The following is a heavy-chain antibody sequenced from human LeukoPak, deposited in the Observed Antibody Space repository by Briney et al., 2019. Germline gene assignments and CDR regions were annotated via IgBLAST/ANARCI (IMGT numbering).Heavy chain of an antibody. CDR2: INAGNGNT. J-gene: IGHJ4*02. CDR1: GYTFTSYA. D-gene: IGHD3-10*01. CDR3: ATDAITMVRGVMRGSFDY. Sequence: ASVKVSCKASGYTFTSYAMHWVRQAPGQRLEWMGWINAGNGNTKYSQKFQGRVTITRDTSASTAYMELSSLRSEDTAVYYCATDAITMVRGVMRGSFDYWGQGTLVTVSS. V-gene: IGHV1-3*01.